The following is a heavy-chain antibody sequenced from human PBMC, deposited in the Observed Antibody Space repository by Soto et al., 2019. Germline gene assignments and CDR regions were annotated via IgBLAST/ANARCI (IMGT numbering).Heavy chain of an antibody. CDR3: VRDGYPAWVYGVEV. D-gene: IGHD1-1*01. J-gene: IGHJ6*02. V-gene: IGHV3-74*01. CDR2: MNSDGSTT. CDR1: GFTFSSYW. Sequence: GWSLRLSCAASGFTFSSYWMHLVRQAPGKGLVWVSRMNSDGSTTNYADSVKGRFTISRDNARNTLYLQMNSLRAEDTAVYYCVRDGYPAWVYGVEVWGQGTKVTVS.